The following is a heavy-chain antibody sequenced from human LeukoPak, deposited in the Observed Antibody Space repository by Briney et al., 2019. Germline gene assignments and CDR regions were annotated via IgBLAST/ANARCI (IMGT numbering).Heavy chain of an antibody. V-gene: IGHV4-59*08. J-gene: IGHJ4*02. Sequence: PSETLSLTWTVSGVSISSYYGSWIRQPPGKGLELIAYIYYSGSTNYNPSLKSRVTISVDTSRTQFSLRLSSVTAADTAVYYCARLSGSYWGPFDYWGQGTLVTVSS. CDR2: IYYSGST. D-gene: IGHD1-26*01. CDR3: ARLSGSYWGPFDY. CDR1: GVSISSYY.